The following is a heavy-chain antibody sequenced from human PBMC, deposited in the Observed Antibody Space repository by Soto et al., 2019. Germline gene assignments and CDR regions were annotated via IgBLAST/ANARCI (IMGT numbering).Heavy chain of an antibody. CDR3: AKGDCISTSCYPFDP. V-gene: IGHV3-7*01. D-gene: IGHD2-2*01. Sequence: GGSLRLSCAASGFTLSSYWMAWVRQAPGKGPQWVATIKQDGTEKYYVDSVKGRFTISRDNAKNSLYLQMNSLRAEGTAVYYCAKGDCISTSCYPFDPWGQGTLVTVSS. CDR2: IKQDGTEK. J-gene: IGHJ5*02. CDR1: GFTLSSYW.